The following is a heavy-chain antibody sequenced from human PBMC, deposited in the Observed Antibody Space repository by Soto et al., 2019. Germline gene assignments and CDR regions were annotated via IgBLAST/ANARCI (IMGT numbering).Heavy chain of an antibody. CDR1: GFTFSSYA. V-gene: IGHV3-30-3*01. CDR3: ARDSYDSSGYYDAFDI. D-gene: IGHD3-22*01. CDR2: ISYDGSNK. J-gene: IGHJ3*02. Sequence: QVQLVESGGGVVQPGWSLRLSCAASGFTFSSYAMHWVRQAPGKGLEWVAVISYDGSNKYYADSVKGRFTISRDNSKNTLYLQMNSLRAEDTAVYYCARDSYDSSGYYDAFDIWGQGTMVTVSS.